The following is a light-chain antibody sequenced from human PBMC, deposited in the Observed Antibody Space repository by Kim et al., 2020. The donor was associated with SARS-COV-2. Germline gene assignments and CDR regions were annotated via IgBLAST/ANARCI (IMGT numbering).Light chain of an antibody. V-gene: IGKV3-15*01. CDR2: GAF. J-gene: IGKJ2*01. CDR1: HGGGTN. Sequence: SLVPGARATLSYRARHGGGTNLAWYQQNPGQAPRLLIYGAFTRATGIPARFSGDWSGTGFTLTISSLQSEDFAVYYCQQYNNGPYTFGQGTKLEI. CDR3: QQYNNGPYT.